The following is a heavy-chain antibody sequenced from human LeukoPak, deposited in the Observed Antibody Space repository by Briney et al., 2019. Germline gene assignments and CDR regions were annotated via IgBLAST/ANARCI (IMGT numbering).Heavy chain of an antibody. CDR2: IFYTGIT. D-gene: IGHD4-11*01. CDR1: GGSISSSSYY. CDR3: ARLAVTTAKDYFGY. V-gene: IGHV4-39*01. Sequence: SETLSLTCTVSGGSISSSSYYWGWIRQPPGKGLEWIGSIFYTGITYYNPSLKSRLTISVDTSKNQFSLKLSSVTATDTAVYFCARLAVTTAKDYFGYWGQGTLVTVSS. J-gene: IGHJ4*02.